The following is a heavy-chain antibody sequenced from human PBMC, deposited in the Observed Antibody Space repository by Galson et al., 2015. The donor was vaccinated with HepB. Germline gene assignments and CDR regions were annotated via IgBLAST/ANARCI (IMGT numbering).Heavy chain of an antibody. Sequence: SLRLSCAASGFTFTNYAMHRVRQAPGTGLEWVAVIWSDGSNTYYADSVKGRFTISRDNSKNTLYLQMNTLRGDDSAVYHCARMVNVDGNLSKGPLDYWGQGTLVTVSS. J-gene: IGHJ4*02. CDR1: GFTFTNYA. CDR2: IWSDGSNT. D-gene: IGHD2-21*01. V-gene: IGHV3-33*01. CDR3: ARMVNVDGNLSKGPLDY.